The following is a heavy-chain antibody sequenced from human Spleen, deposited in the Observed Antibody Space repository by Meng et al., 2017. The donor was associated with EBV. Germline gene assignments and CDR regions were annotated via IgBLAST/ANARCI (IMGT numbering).Heavy chain of an antibody. Sequence: LQLRECGPGQLKPSEPLSLTCTVSGDSISSFYYWGWIRQPPGRGLEWIGSVHYTGSTYYSPSLKSRVTVSVDTSKNQFSLRLTSVTAADTAVYYCARPFPSWQSPRLDPFGAWGQGTLVTVSS. CDR1: GDSISSFYY. CDR2: VHYTGST. D-gene: IGHD6-19*01. V-gene: IGHV4-39*01. CDR3: ARPFPSWQSPRLDPFGA. J-gene: IGHJ5*02.